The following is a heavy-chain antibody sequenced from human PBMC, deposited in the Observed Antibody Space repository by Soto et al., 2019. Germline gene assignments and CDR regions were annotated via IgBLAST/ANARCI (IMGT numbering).Heavy chain of an antibody. J-gene: IGHJ4*02. CDR2: ISGSGGST. Sequence: EVQLLESGGGLVQPGGSLRLSCAASGFTFSSYAMSWVRQAPGNGLEWVSAISGSGGSTYYADSVKGRFTLSRDNSNNTLYLPMNRLRAEDTAVYYWAKSPTRGIVLLGYGPPDWGQGPLVAASS. CDR1: GFTFSSYA. V-gene: IGHV3-23*01. CDR3: AKSPTRGIVLLGYGPPD. D-gene: IGHD2-8*01.